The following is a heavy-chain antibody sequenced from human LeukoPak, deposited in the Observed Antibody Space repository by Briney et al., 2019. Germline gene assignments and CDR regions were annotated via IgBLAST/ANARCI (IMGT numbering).Heavy chain of an antibody. J-gene: IGHJ4*02. CDR3: ARVFGLYYPDTYFDY. V-gene: IGHV3-7*03. CDR1: GFTFSSYW. D-gene: IGHD3-10*01. Sequence: PGGSLRLSCAASGFTFSSYWMSWVRQAPGKGLEWVANIKQDGSEKYYVDSVKGRFTISRDNAKNSLYLQMNSLRAEDTAVYYCARVFGLYYPDTYFDYWGQGTLVTVSS. CDR2: IKQDGSEK.